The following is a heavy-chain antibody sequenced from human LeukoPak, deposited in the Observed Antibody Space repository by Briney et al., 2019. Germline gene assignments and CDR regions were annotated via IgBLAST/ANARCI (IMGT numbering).Heavy chain of an antibody. CDR1: GYTFTSYG. V-gene: IGHV1-69*05. D-gene: IGHD3-3*01. Sequence: GASVKVSCKASGYTFTSYGISWVRQAPGQGLEWMGRIIPTFGTANYAQKFQGRVTITTDESTSTAYMELSSLRSEDTAVYYCARDLPDYDFWSGPQHYWGQGTLVTVSS. J-gene: IGHJ4*02. CDR2: IIPTFGTA. CDR3: ARDLPDYDFWSGPQHY.